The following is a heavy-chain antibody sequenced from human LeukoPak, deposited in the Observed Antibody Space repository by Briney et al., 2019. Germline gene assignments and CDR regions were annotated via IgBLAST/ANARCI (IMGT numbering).Heavy chain of an antibody. CDR1: GFTFSTYW. CDR3: ARGHIGTYHYFDY. V-gene: IGHV3-53*01. Sequence: GGSLRLSCAASGFTFSTYWMHWVRQVPGKGLEWVSVIYSGGTTYYADSVKGRFTISRDNSMNALYLQMNSLRAEDTALYYCARGHIGTYHYFDYWGQGTLVTVSS. CDR2: IYSGGTT. J-gene: IGHJ4*02. D-gene: IGHD1-26*01.